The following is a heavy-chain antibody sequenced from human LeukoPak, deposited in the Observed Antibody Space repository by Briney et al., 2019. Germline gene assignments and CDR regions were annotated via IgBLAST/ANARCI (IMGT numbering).Heavy chain of an antibody. CDR2: IYYSGST. D-gene: IGHD1-26*01. V-gene: IGHV4-39*02. CDR1: GGSISSSSYY. J-gene: IGHJ4*02. CDR3: ARDRGAGIVGATPQGSYFDY. Sequence: SETLSLTCTVSGGSISSSSYYWGWIRQPPGKGLEWIGSIYYSGSTYYNPSLKSRVTISVDTSKNQFSLKLSSVTAADTAVYYCARDRGAGIVGATPQGSYFDYWGQGTLVTVSS.